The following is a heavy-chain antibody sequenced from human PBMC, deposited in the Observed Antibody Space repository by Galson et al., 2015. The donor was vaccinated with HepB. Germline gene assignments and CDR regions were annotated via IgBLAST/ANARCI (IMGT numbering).Heavy chain of an antibody. Sequence: SVKVSCKASGFTFTSSAMQWVRQARGQRLEWIGWIVVGSGNTNYAQKFQERVTITRDMSTSTAYMELRSLRSEDTAVYYCAAASSPWYSGSSPPDYWGQGTLVTVSS. J-gene: IGHJ4*02. V-gene: IGHV1-58*02. D-gene: IGHD1-26*01. CDR2: IVVGSGNT. CDR3: AAASSPWYSGSSPPDY. CDR1: GFTFTSSA.